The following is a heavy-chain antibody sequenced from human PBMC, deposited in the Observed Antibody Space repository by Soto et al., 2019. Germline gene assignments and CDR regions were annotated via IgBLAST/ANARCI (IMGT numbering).Heavy chain of an antibody. CDR1: GFTFSSYG. CDR2: INPDGSEK. CDR3: SRSLDS. V-gene: IGHV3-7*01. Sequence: RRLSCAASGFTFSSYGMHWVRQAPGKGLEWVANINPDGSEKHYVDSVKGRFTISRDNAKNSLYLQMSSLTAEDSALYYCSRSLDSWGQGTRVTVSS. J-gene: IGHJ4*02.